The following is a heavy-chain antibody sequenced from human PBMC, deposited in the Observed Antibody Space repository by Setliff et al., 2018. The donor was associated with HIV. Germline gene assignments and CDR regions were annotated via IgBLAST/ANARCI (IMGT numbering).Heavy chain of an antibody. J-gene: IGHJ2*01. CDR3: ARSHFITLFGVIYYPGYFDL. CDR1: GYSFTNYW. D-gene: IGHD3-3*01. Sequence: PGESLKISCKGSGYSFTNYWIAWVRQMPGQGLEWMGIIYPSDSATAYSPSFQGQITISADKSISTAYLQWSSLKASDTAIYYCARSHFITLFGVIYYPGYFDLWGRGTQVTVS. V-gene: IGHV5-51*01. CDR2: IYPSDSAT.